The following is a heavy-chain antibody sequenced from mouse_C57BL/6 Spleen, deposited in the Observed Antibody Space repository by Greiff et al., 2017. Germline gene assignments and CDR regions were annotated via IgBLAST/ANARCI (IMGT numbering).Heavy chain of an antibody. D-gene: IGHD1-1*01. J-gene: IGHJ2*01. CDR2: ISYDGSN. V-gene: IGHV3-6*01. CDR3: ARNFPDYYGSSYFDY. CDR1: GYSITSGYS. Sequence: EVQLQQSGPGLVKPSQSLSLTCSVTGYSITSGYSWNWIRQFPGNKLEWMGYISYDGSNNYNPSLKNRISITRDTSKNQFFLKLNSVTTEDTATYYCARNFPDYYGSSYFDYWGQGTTLTVSS.